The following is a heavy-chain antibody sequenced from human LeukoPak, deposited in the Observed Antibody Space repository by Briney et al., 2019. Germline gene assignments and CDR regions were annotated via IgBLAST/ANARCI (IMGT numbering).Heavy chain of an antibody. CDR3: ARRSMDSSSSAFDY. D-gene: IGHD6-6*01. Sequence: PSETLSLTCTVSGGSISSYYWSWIRQPAGKGLEWIGRIYTSGSTNYNPSLKSRVTISVDTSKNQFSLKLSSVTAADTAVYYCARRSMDSSSSAFDYWGQGTLVTVSS. CDR1: GGSISSYY. V-gene: IGHV4-4*07. J-gene: IGHJ4*02. CDR2: IYTSGST.